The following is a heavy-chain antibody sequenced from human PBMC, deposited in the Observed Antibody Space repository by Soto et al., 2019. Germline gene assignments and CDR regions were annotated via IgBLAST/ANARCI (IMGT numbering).Heavy chain of an antibody. CDR1: GYTFTSYW. Sequence: EVLLVQSGTEVKKPGQSLRISCQGSGYTFTSYWITWVRQLPGKGLEWMGRIDPTDSSTKYSPSFQGHVTISADNSVSTVYLQWSSLKASDSAMYSCARHYVAGGRHGMDVWGQGTTVIGSS. CDR3: ARHYVAGGRHGMDV. J-gene: IGHJ6*02. V-gene: IGHV5-10-1*03. D-gene: IGHD6-19*01. CDR2: IDPTDSST.